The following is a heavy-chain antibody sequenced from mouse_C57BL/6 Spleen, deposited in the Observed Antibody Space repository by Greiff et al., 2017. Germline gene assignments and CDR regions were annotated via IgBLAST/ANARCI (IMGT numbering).Heavy chain of an antibody. D-gene: IGHD2-1*01. CDR3: VRHGNYGFAY. CDR2: IRSKSNNYAT. CDR1: GFSFNTYA. V-gene: IGHV10-1*01. Sequence: EVQLVESGGGLVQPKGSLTLSCAASGFSFNTYAMNWVRQAPGKGLEWVARIRSKSNNYATYYADSVKDRFTISRDDSESMLYLQMNNLKTEDTAMYYCVRHGNYGFAYWGQGTLVTVSA. J-gene: IGHJ3*01.